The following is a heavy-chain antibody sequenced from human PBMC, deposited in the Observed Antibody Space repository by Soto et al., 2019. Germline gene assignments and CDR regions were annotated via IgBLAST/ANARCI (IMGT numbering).Heavy chain of an antibody. Sequence: GGSLRLSCAASVFTFTNYSMTLVRQAPGKGLECISAITGSGDYTYYADSVKGRFTISRDDSKKTMSTQMNSLRAEDTAVYYCAKLDWSDVGSDALDMWGQGTMVTVSS. V-gene: IGHV3-23*01. D-gene: IGHD2-8*02. CDR3: AKLDWSDVGSDALDM. CDR1: VFTFTNYS. CDR2: ITGSGDYT. J-gene: IGHJ3*02.